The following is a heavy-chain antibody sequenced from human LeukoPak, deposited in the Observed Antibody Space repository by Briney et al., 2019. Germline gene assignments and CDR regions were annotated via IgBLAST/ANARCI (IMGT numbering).Heavy chain of an antibody. J-gene: IGHJ4*02. D-gene: IGHD3-9*01. CDR3: ATDQRYAFDY. CDR2: IRTTAEGAKYA. V-gene: IGHV3-48*02. Sequence: PGGSLRLSCATSGFSFTDYPMNWVRQAPGKGLEWISNIRTTAEGAKYAYYADSVKGRVTISRDDGKNTLYLHMNSLRDDDTAVYYCATDQRYAFDYWGQGILSPSPQ. CDR1: GFSFTDYP.